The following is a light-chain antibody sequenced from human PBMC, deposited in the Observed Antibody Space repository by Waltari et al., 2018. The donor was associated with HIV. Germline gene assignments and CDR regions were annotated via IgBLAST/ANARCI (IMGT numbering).Light chain of an antibody. Sequence: QSVLTQPPSVSAPPGQKVTISCSGSSSRFGNNYVSWYQQVPGTAPKLLIYDNNRRPSGIPDRFSGSKSGTSATLAITGLQTGDEADYYCGTWDNSLSAGFFGGGTKLTVL. V-gene: IGLV1-51*01. CDR3: GTWDNSLSAGF. CDR2: DNN. J-gene: IGLJ2*01. CDR1: SSRFGNNY.